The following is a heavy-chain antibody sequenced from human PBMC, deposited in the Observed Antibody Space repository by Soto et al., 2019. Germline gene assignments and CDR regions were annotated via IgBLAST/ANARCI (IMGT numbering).Heavy chain of an antibody. D-gene: IGHD3-22*01. V-gene: IGHV1-18*01. Sequence: QVQLVQSGAEVKKPGASVKVSCKASGYTFTSYGISWVRQAPGQGLEWMGWISAYNGNTNYAKKLQGRVTMTTDTYTSTAYMELRSLRSDDTAVYYCARVEHDSSGYYLTKRPNFDYWGQGTLVTVSS. CDR3: ARVEHDSSGYYLTKRPNFDY. CDR2: ISAYNGNT. CDR1: GYTFTSYG. J-gene: IGHJ4*02.